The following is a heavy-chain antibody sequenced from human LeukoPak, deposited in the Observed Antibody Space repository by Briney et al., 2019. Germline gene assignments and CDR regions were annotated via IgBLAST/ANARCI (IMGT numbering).Heavy chain of an antibody. Sequence: GGSLRLSCAASGFTFTSYAMSWVRQAPGKGLEWVSSISGSGGGTFYADSVKGRFTISRDNSKNTLYLQMNSLRAEDTAVYYCAKGDTTWELPHDYWGQGTLVTVSS. D-gene: IGHD1-26*01. J-gene: IGHJ4*02. V-gene: IGHV3-23*01. CDR1: GFTFTSYA. CDR3: AKGDTTWELPHDY. CDR2: ISGSGGGT.